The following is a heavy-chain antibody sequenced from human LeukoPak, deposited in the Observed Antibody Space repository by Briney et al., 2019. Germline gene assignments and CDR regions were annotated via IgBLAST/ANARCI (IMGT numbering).Heavy chain of an antibody. J-gene: IGHJ4*02. V-gene: IGHV4-59*12. CDR1: GGSISSYY. CDR3: ARSPWYYYGSGSYYNAPKYFDY. D-gene: IGHD3-10*01. CDR2: IYYSGST. Sequence: PSETLSLTCTVSGGSISSYYWSWIRQPPGKGLEWIGYIYYSGSTNYNPSLKSRVTISVDTSKNQFSLKLSSVTAADTAVYYCARSPWYYYGSGSYYNAPKYFDYWGQGTLDTVSS.